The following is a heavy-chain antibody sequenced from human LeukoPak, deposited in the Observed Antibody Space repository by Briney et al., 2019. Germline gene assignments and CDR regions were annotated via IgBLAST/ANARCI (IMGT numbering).Heavy chain of an antibody. CDR3: ARVYSDHVHG. J-gene: IGHJ4*02. Sequence: PSETLSLTCTVSGGSLSSGYYYWSWIRQPPGKGPKWIGYIYYSRSTYDNPSLQRRVTISVDTSNNQFSLKLSSVAAADTAVYYCARVYSDHVHGWGQGTLVTVSS. D-gene: IGHD4-17*01. V-gene: IGHV4-30-4*01. CDR2: IYYSRST. CDR1: GGSLSSGYYY.